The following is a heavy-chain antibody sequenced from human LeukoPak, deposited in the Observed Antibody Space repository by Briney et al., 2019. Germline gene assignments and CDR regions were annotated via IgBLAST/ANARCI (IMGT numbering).Heavy chain of an antibody. Sequence: GRSLRLSCAASGFTFDDYAMHWVRQAPGKGLEWVSGISWNSGSIGYADSVKGRFTISRDNAKNSLYLQMNGLRAEDTAVYYCASHKFLPTDDQYHFDYWGQGTLVTVSS. CDR2: ISWNSGSI. J-gene: IGHJ4*02. V-gene: IGHV3-9*01. CDR3: ASHKFLPTDDQYHFDY. D-gene: IGHD2-2*01. CDR1: GFTFDDYA.